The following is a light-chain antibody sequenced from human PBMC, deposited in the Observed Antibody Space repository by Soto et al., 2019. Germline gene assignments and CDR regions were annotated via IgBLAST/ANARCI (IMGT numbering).Light chain of an antibody. V-gene: IGKV3-20*01. J-gene: IGKJ2*01. CDR3: QHYGNSLYT. CDR1: QSLSSSN. Sequence: EIVLTQSPGTLSLSPGERATLSCRASQSLSSSNLAWYQQKPGQAPRLLIYGASSRATGIPDRFSGSGSGTDFTLTISRLEPEDFAVYYCQHYGNSLYTFGPGAQLEIK. CDR2: GAS.